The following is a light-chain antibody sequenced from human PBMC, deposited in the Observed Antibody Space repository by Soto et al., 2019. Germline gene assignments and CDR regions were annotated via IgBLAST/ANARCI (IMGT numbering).Light chain of an antibody. V-gene: IGLV1-51*01. CDR1: SSNIGTYY. J-gene: IGLJ1*01. Sequence: QSVLTPPPSVSAAPGHEVTISCSGSSSNIGTYYVSWYQQLPGTAPKLLIYDNNKRPSGIPDRFSGSKSGASATLGIAGLQTGDEADYYCGTWDSSLRVYVFGTGTKLTVL. CDR3: GTWDSSLRVYV. CDR2: DNN.